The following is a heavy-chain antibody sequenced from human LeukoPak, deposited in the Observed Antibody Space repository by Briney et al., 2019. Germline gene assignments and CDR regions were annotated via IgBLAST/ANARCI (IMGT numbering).Heavy chain of an antibody. CDR3: ARFLPWAYSSSWYVIDY. D-gene: IGHD6-13*01. CDR2: IIPIFGTA. Sequence: ASVKLSCKAAGGTFSSYAISWMRQARAQGLEWMGGIIPIFGTANYAQKFQGRVTITADESTSTAYMELSSLRSEDTAVYYCARFLPWAYSSSWYVIDYWGQGTLVTVSS. V-gene: IGHV1-69*13. CDR1: GGTFSSYA. J-gene: IGHJ4*02.